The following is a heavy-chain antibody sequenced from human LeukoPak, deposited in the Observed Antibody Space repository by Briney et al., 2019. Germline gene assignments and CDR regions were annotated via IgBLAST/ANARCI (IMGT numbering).Heavy chain of an antibody. CDR3: ATDCSSTSCYVGSYYYYGMDV. Sequence: ASVQVSCQASGYTFTSYYMHWVRQAPGQGLEWMGIINPSGGSTSYAQKFQGRVTMTRDTSTSTVYMELSSLRSEDTAVYYCATDCSSTSCYVGSYYYYGMDVWGQGTTVTVSS. CDR1: GYTFTSYY. CDR2: INPSGGST. J-gene: IGHJ6*02. V-gene: IGHV1-46*01. D-gene: IGHD2-2*01.